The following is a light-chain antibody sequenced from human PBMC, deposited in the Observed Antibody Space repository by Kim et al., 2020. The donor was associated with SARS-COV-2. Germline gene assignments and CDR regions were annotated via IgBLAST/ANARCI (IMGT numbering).Light chain of an antibody. CDR2: EDN. Sequence: NFMLTQPPSVSESPGKTVTISCTRSSGSIASNYVQWYQQRPGSSPTTVIYEDNQRPSGVPARFSGSIDSSSNSASLTISGLKTEDEADYYCQSYDSSDAWVFGGGTQLTVL. V-gene: IGLV6-57*01. CDR3: QSYDSSDAWV. J-gene: IGLJ2*01. CDR1: SGSIASNY.